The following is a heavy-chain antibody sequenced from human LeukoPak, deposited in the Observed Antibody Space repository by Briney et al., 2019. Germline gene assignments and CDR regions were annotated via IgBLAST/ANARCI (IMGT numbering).Heavy chain of an antibody. CDR1: GFTFTNYG. J-gene: IGHJ4*02. CDR3: AKVYDILTGPLDY. V-gene: IGHV3-30*18. Sequence: PGGSLRLSCAASGFTFTNYGMHWVRQAPGKGLEWVAVISYDVSKKYYADSVKGRFTISRDNSKNTLYLQMNSLRAEDTAVYYCAKVYDILTGPLDYWGQGTLVTVSS. CDR2: ISYDVSKK. D-gene: IGHD3-9*01.